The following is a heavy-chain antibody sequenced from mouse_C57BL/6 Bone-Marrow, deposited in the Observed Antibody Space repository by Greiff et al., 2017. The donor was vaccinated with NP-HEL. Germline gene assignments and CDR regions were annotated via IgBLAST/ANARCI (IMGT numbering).Heavy chain of an antibody. CDR2: IYPGSGST. V-gene: IGHV1-55*01. D-gene: IGHD1-1*01. CDR3: ARGGKYYGSSLRDYFDY. CDR1: GYTFTSYW. J-gene: IGHJ2*01. Sequence: QVQLQQPGAELVKPGASVKMSCKASGYTFTSYWITWVKQRPGQGLEWIGDIYPGSGSTNYNEKFKSKATLTVDTSSSTAYMQLSSLTSEDSAVYDCARGGKYYGSSLRDYFDYWGQGTTLTVSS.